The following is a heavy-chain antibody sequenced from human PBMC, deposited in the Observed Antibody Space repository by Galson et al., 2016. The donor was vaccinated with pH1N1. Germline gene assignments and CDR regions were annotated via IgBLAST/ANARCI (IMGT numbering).Heavy chain of an antibody. CDR2: IKQDGSQK. CDR1: GFTFSDYW. D-gene: IGHD4-11*01. J-gene: IGHJ4*02. Sequence: SLRLSCAASGFTFSDYWMAWVRQAPGKGLEWVANIKQDGSQKYYVDSVKGRSTISRDNAKNSLYLHMNSLGADDTAVYYCARKGLPGYWGQGTLVTVSS. CDR3: ARKGLPGY. V-gene: IGHV3-7*04.